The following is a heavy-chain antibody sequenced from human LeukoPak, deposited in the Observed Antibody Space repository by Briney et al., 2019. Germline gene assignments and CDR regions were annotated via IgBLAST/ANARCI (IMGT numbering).Heavy chain of an antibody. CDR3: AKDRISPYDILTGYTPGWFDP. J-gene: IGHJ5*02. CDR2: ISSSSSYI. CDR1: GFTFSSYA. V-gene: IGHV3-21*04. Sequence: PGGSLRLSCAASGFTFSSYAMSWVRQAPGKGLEWVSSISSSSSYIYYADSVKGRFTISRDNAKNSLYLQMNSLRAEDTAVYYCAKDRISPYDILTGYTPGWFDPWGQGTLVTVSS. D-gene: IGHD3-9*01.